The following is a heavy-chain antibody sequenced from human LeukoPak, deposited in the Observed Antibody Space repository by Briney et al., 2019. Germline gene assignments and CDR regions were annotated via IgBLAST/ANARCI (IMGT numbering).Heavy chain of an antibody. CDR3: ARTVRDGYNSSIDY. Sequence: ASVKVSCKASGYSFTGYYMHWVRQAPGQGLEWMGWINPNSGGTKFVQNFQGRVTLTRDASISTAYMELSGLRSDDTAVYYCARTVRDGYNSSIDYWGQGTLVTVSS. D-gene: IGHD5-24*01. CDR1: GYSFTGYY. J-gene: IGHJ4*02. CDR2: INPNSGGT. V-gene: IGHV1-2*02.